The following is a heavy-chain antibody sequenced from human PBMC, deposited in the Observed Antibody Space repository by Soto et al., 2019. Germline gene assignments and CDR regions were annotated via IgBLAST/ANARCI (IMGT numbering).Heavy chain of an antibody. D-gene: IGHD3-22*01. Sequence: SVKVSCKAPGGTFSSYAISWVRQAPGQGLEWMGGIIPIFGTANYAQKFQGRVTITADESTSTAYMELSSLRSEDTAVYYCARAHPYYYDSPRSWQAFDYWGQGTLVTVSS. V-gene: IGHV1-69*13. CDR1: GGTFSSYA. CDR3: ARAHPYYYDSPRSWQAFDY. J-gene: IGHJ4*02. CDR2: IIPIFGTA.